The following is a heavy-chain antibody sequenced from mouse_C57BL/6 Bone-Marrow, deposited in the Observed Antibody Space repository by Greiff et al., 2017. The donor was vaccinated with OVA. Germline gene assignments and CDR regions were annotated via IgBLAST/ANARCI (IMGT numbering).Heavy chain of an antibody. CDR3: AGDYDYDEGHFDY. V-gene: IGHV1-55*01. J-gene: IGHJ2*01. CDR1: GYTFTSYW. CDR2: IYPGSGST. Sequence: VQLKQPGAELVKPGASVKMSCKASGYTFTSYWITWVKQRPGQGLEWIGDIYPGSGSTNYNEKFKSKATLTVDTSSSTAYMQLSSLTSEDSAVYYCAGDYDYDEGHFDYWGQGTTLTVSS. D-gene: IGHD2-4*01.